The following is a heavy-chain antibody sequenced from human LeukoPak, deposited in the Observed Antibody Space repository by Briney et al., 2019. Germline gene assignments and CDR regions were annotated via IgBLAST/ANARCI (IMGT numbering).Heavy chain of an antibody. CDR1: GFTISSYA. D-gene: IGHD5-12*01. CDR2: ISASGIST. CDR3: EKAPYDSLRLCFDP. J-gene: IGHJ5*02. V-gene: IGHV3-23*01. Sequence: GGSLRLSCAASGFTISSYAMTWVRQAPGMGLEWVSGISASGISTYYADSVKGRFTISRDNSKNPLYMQMKGLRAEDTAVYYCEKAPYDSLRLCFDPWGQGTLVSVSS.